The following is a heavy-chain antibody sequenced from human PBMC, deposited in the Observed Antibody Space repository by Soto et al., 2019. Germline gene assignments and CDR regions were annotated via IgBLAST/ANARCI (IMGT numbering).Heavy chain of an antibody. CDR3: ARRGSGHTFDY. CDR1: GASLSRIGFH. Sequence: QVQLQESGPGLVKPSETLSLTCAVSGASLSRIGFHWGWIRQPPGQGLEWIGSIYDAGTTFYNPSLKSRVTISADTSKNHFSLRLTSVTAADTAVYYCARRGSGHTFDYWGQGTLVTVSS. CDR2: IYDAGTT. J-gene: IGHJ4*02. D-gene: IGHD3-10*01. V-gene: IGHV4-39*01.